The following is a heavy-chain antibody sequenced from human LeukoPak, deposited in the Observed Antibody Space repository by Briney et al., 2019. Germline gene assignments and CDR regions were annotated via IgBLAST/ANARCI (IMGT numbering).Heavy chain of an antibody. CDR2: INHSGST. J-gene: IGHJ5*02. CDR1: GGSFSGYY. Sequence: SETLSLTCAVYGGSFSGYYWRWIRQPPGKGLEWIGEINHSGSTNYNPSLKSRVTISVDTSKNQFSLKLNSVTAADTAVYYCARNSAAVGWFDPWGQGTLVTVSS. V-gene: IGHV4-34*01. CDR3: ARNSAAVGWFDP. D-gene: IGHD6-19*01.